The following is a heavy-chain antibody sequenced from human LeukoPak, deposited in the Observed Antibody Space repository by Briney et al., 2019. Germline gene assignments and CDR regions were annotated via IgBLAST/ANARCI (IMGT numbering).Heavy chain of an antibody. CDR2: IYNSGST. D-gene: IGHD6-13*01. CDR1: GCTISSYY. Sequence: SETLSLTCTVSGCTISSYYWSWIRQPPGKGLEWIGYIYNSGSTNYNPSLQSRVTISVDTSKNQFSLKLSSVTAADTDVYYCARQLGIAAAAPRGVNWFDPWGQGTLVTVSS. J-gene: IGHJ5*02. V-gene: IGHV4-59*08. CDR3: ARQLGIAAAAPRGVNWFDP.